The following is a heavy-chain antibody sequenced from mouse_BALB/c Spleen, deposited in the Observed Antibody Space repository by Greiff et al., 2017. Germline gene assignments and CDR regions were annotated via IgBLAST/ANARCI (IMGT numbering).Heavy chain of an antibody. J-gene: IGHJ4*01. Sequence: QVQLKESGPSLVQPSQSLSITCTVSGFSLTSYGVHWVRQSPGKGLEWLGVICRGGSTDYNAAFMSRLSITKDNSKSQVFFKMNSLQADDTAIYYCAKHGSSYGLGKDYAMDYWGQGTSVTVAS. D-gene: IGHD1-1*01. CDR1: GFSLTSYG. CDR3: AKHGSSYGLGKDYAMDY. CDR2: ICRGGST. V-gene: IGHV2-5-1*01.